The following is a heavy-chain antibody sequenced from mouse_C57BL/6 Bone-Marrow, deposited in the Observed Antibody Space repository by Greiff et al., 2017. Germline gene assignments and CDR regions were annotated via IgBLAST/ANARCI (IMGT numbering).Heavy chain of an antibody. V-gene: IGHV1-81*01. J-gene: IGHJ1*03. CDR3: AYYGYFDV. CDR1: GYTFTSYG. Sequence: VQLQQSGAELARPGASVKLSCKASGYTFTSYGISWVKQRTGQGLEWIGEIYPRSGNTYYNEKFKGKATLTADKSSSTAHMELRSLTSEDSAVYFCAYYGYFDVWGTGTTVTVSS. CDR2: IYPRSGNT.